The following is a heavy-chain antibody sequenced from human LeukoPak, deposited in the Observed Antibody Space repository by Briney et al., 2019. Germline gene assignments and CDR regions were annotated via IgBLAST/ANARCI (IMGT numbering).Heavy chain of an antibody. CDR3: ANPPFGELRGLRVDD. Sequence: PGGSLRLSCAASGFTFSSYSMNWVRQAPGKGLQWVSAVSGSGAHTYYADSVKGRFTISRDNSKNTLYLQMNSLRAEDTAVYYCANPPFGELRGLRVDDWGQGTLVTVSS. D-gene: IGHD3-10*01. V-gene: IGHV3-23*01. J-gene: IGHJ4*02. CDR1: GFTFSSYS. CDR2: VSGSGAHT.